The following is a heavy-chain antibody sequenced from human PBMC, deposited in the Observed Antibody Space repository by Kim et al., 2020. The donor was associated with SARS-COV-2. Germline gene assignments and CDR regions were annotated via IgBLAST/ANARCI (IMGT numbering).Heavy chain of an antibody. Sequence: SETLSLTCTVSGDSVSYYYCSWIRQVPGKGLEWIGYIYYGGATDYNPSLKSRVTISFDTSKNDFSLELTSVTAADTAIYYCARSEWRGCCRQFDYWGRG. CDR2: IYYGGAT. CDR1: GDSVSYYY. J-gene: IGHJ4*02. V-gene: IGHV4-59*02. D-gene: IGHD2-15*01. CDR3: ARSEWRGCCRQFDY.